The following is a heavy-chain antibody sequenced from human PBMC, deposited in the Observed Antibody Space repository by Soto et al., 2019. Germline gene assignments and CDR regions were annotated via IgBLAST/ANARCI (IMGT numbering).Heavy chain of an antibody. CDR2: ISSSSGTI. CDR1: GFTFSTYS. CDR3: AGLGCSGGSCYSWFDP. Sequence: EVQLVESGGGLVQPGGSLRLSCAASGFTFSTYSMNWVRQAPGKGLEWVSYISSSSGTIYYADSVKGRFTISRDNAKNSLYLQMNSLRAEDTAVYYCAGLGCSGGSCYSWFDPWGQGTLVSVSS. V-gene: IGHV3-48*01. J-gene: IGHJ5*02. D-gene: IGHD2-15*01.